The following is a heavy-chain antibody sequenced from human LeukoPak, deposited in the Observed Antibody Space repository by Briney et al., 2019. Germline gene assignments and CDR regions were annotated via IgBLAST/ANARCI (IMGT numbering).Heavy chain of an antibody. J-gene: IGHJ4*02. CDR1: GFTFSSYG. CDR3: AKDPRSGLVVVGFDY. Sequence: PGGSLRLSCAASGFTFSSYGMHWVRQAPGKGLEWVAVIWYDGSNKYYADSVKGRFTISRDNSKNTLYLQMNSLRAEDTAVYYCAKDPRSGLVVVGFDYWGQGTLVTVSS. CDR2: IWYDGSNK. V-gene: IGHV3-30*02. D-gene: IGHD3-22*01.